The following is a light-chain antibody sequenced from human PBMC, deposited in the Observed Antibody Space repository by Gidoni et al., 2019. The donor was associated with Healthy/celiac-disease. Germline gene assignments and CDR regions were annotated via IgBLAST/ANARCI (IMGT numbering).Light chain of an antibody. Sequence: EIVMTQSPATLYVSTGERATLACRASQSVSSNLAWYQQKPGQAPRLLIYGASTRATGIPARFSGSGSGTEFTLTISSLQSEDFAVYSCQQYNNWPPRETFGQGTKVEIK. CDR1: QSVSSN. CDR2: GAS. V-gene: IGKV3-15*01. J-gene: IGKJ1*01. CDR3: QQYNNWPPRET.